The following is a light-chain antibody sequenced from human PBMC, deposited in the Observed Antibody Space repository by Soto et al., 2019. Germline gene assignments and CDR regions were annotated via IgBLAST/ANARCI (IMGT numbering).Light chain of an antibody. Sequence: DIQMTQSPSSLSASVGDRITITCRASQTIGTYLSWYNQRPGKAPKLLIYAASTLQRGVPSRFSGSGSGTDFTLTISSLQPDDFATYYCQQSYSIPRTFGPGTKVDIK. CDR3: QQSYSIPRT. CDR1: QTIGTY. J-gene: IGKJ3*01. CDR2: AAS. V-gene: IGKV1-39*01.